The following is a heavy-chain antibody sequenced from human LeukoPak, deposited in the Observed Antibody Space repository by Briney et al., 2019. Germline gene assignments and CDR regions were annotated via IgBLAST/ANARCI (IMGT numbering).Heavy chain of an antibody. Sequence: ASVKVSCKASGYTFTDYYIHWVRQAPGQGLEWMGWIHPNTVVTNFDQKFQGRVTLTRDTSISTAYMELSRLRSDDTALYYCARGTKDILEPVDYWGQGTLVTVSS. D-gene: IGHD1-1*01. CDR3: ARGTKDILEPVDY. V-gene: IGHV1-2*02. J-gene: IGHJ4*02. CDR1: GYTFTDYY. CDR2: IHPNTVVT.